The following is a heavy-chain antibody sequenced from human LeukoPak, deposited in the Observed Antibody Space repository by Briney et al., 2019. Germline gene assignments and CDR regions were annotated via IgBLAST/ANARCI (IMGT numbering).Heavy chain of an antibody. CDR2: IYYTGSS. Sequence: SETLSLTCTVSSGSISKSHYYWGWIRQPPGKGLEWIGNIYYTGSSNYNPSLKSRVTISVDTSKNQFSLKLSSVTAADTAVYYCARGGWGYCSSTSCRMFDYWGQGTLVTVSS. CDR1: SGSISKSHYY. CDR3: ARGGWGYCSSTSCRMFDY. D-gene: IGHD2-2*01. J-gene: IGHJ4*02. V-gene: IGHV4-39*07.